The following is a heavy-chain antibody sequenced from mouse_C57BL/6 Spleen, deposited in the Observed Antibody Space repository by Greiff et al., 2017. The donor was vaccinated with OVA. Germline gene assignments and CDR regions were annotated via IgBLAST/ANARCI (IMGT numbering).Heavy chain of an antibody. D-gene: IGHD2-4*01. J-gene: IGHJ4*01. Sequence: QVQLQQSGPGLVQPSQSLSITCTVSGFSFTSYGVHWVRQSPGKGLEWLGVIWSGGSTDYNAAFISRLSISKDKSKCQVFFKMNSMQADDHAIYYCARKRGLRRYYAMDYWGQGTSVTVSS. CDR3: ARKRGLRRYYAMDY. V-gene: IGHV2-2*01. CDR1: GFSFTSYG. CDR2: IWSGGST.